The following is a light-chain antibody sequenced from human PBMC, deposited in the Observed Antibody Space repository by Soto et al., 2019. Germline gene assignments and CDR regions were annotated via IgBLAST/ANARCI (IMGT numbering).Light chain of an antibody. CDR1: QSVSSD. V-gene: IGKV3-15*01. CDR3: QQYNNWPPLT. CDR2: GAS. J-gene: IGKJ4*01. Sequence: EIGLKQTPGTLSLSPGERATLSCRASQSVSSDLAWYQQKPGQAPRLLIYGASTRATGIPARFSGSGSGTEFTLTISSLQSEDFAVYYCQQYNNWPPLTFGGGTKVDIK.